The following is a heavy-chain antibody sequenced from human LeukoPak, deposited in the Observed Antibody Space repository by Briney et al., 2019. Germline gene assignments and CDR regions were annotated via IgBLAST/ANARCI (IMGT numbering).Heavy chain of an antibody. CDR3: AKDCPGYSSGCGAGGGLFDY. J-gene: IGHJ4*02. CDR2: ISSSSSYI. CDR1: GFTFSSYS. V-gene: IGHV3-21*04. Sequence: PGGSLRLSCAASGFTFSSYSMNWVRQAPGKGLEWVSSISSSSSYIYYADSVKGRFTISRDNSKNTLYLQMNSLRAEDTAVYYCAKDCPGYSSGCGAGGGLFDYWGQGTLVTVSS. D-gene: IGHD6-19*01.